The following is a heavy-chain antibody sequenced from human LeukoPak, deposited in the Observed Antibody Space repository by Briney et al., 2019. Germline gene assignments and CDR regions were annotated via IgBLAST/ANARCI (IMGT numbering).Heavy chain of an antibody. J-gene: IGHJ6*02. CDR2: INHSGST. D-gene: IGHD3-3*01. CDR3: ARSPHDFWSGYYYYYYGMDV. Sequence: SETLSLTCAVYGGSFSGYYWSWIRQPPGKGLEWIGEINHSGSTNYNPSLKSRVTVSVDTSKNQFSLKLSSVTAADTAVYYCARSPHDFWSGYYYYYYGMDVWGQGTTVTVSS. V-gene: IGHV4-34*01. CDR1: GGSFSGYY.